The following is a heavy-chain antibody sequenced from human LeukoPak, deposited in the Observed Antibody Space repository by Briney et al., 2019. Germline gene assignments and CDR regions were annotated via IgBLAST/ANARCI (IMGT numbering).Heavy chain of an antibody. D-gene: IGHD5-18*01. J-gene: IGHJ3*02. CDR3: AKDSRRYSYGSHDAFDI. CDR2: ISWNRGSI. Sequence: PGRSLRLSCAASGFTFEDYAMHWVRQAPGKGLEWVSGISWNRGSIGYGDSVKGRFTISRDNAKNSLYLQVNSLRVEDTALYYCAKDSRRYSYGSHDAFDIWGQGTMVTVSS. V-gene: IGHV3-9*01. CDR1: GFTFEDYA.